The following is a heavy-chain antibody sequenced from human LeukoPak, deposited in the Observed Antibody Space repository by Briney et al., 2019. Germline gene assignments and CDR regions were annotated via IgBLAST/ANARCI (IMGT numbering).Heavy chain of an antibody. D-gene: IGHD2-21*01. CDR2: INPNSGGT. V-gene: IGHV1-2*02. CDR1: GYTFTGYY. CDR3: ARSGVVVGAFDI. Sequence: GSVKVSCKASGYTFTGYYMHWVRQAPGQGLEWMGWINPNSGGTNYAQKFQGRVTMTRDTSISTAYMELSRLRSDDTAVYYCARSGVVVGAFDIWGQGTMVTVSS. J-gene: IGHJ3*02.